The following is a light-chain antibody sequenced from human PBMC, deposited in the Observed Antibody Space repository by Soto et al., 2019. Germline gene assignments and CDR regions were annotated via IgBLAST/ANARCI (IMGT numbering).Light chain of an antibody. J-gene: IGLJ1*01. CDR3: CSYTTSPTLV. CDR2: EVT. V-gene: IGLV2-14*01. CDR1: SRDVGWYNC. Sequence: QSPLTQPASVSVSPGHSITGSCTGTSRDVGWYNCVSWDQQHPVKPPKLLIYEVTNRPSGVSKRFSGSKSGNTASLNISGLKAEAEADYYCCSYTTSPTLVLGTGPKVNVL.